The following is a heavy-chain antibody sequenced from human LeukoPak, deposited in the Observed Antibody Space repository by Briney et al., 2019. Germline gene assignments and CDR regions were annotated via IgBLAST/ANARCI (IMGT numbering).Heavy chain of an antibody. CDR3: ARGRGYSGLRFRVFFDY. Sequence: ASETLSLTCAVYGGSFSGYYWSWIRQPPGKGLEWIGEINHSGSTNYNPSLKSRVTISVDTSKNQFSLKLSSVTAADTAVYYCARGRGYSGLRFRVFFDYWGQGTLVTVSS. CDR1: GGSFSGYY. J-gene: IGHJ4*02. D-gene: IGHD5-12*01. CDR2: INHSGST. V-gene: IGHV4-34*01.